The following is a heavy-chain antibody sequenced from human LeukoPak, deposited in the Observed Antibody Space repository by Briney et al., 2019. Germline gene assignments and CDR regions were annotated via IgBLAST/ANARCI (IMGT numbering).Heavy chain of an antibody. Sequence: AASVKVPCKASGYIFTGYYMHWVRQAPGQGLEWMGWIDPNSGGTNYAQKFQGRVTMTRDTSISTAYMELSRLRSDDTAVYYCAREGSPSELYWGQGTLVTVSS. J-gene: IGHJ4*02. CDR3: AREGSPSELY. D-gene: IGHD2-15*01. CDR1: GYIFTGYY. V-gene: IGHV1-2*02. CDR2: IDPNSGGT.